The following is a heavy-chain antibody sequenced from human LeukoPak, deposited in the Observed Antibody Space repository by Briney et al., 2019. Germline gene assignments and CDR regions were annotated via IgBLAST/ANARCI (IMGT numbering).Heavy chain of an antibody. CDR2: IYPGDSDT. Sequence: GESLKISCKGSGYSFTSYWIGWVRQMPGKGLEWMGIIYPGDSDTRYSPSFQCQVTISTDKSISTAYLQWSSLKASDTAMYYCARGYCSSTSCYPWFDPWGQGTLVTVSS. CDR1: GYSFTSYW. D-gene: IGHD2-2*01. CDR3: ARGYCSSTSCYPWFDP. V-gene: IGHV5-51*01. J-gene: IGHJ5*02.